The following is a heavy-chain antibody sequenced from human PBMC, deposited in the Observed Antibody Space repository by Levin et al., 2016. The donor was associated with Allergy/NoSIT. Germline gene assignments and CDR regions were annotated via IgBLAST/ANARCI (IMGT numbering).Heavy chain of an antibody. CDR2: IYYSGST. V-gene: IGHV4-59*01. D-gene: IGHD4-17*01. Sequence: WIRQPPGKGLEWIGYIYYSGSTNYNPSLKSRVTISVDTSKNQFSLKLSSVTAADTAVYYCARALNYGVPWWVQGTLVTVSS. J-gene: IGHJ4*02. CDR3: ARALNYGVPW.